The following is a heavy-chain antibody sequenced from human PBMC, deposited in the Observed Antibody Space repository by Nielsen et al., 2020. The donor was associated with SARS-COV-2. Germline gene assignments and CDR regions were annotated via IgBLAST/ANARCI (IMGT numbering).Heavy chain of an antibody. CDR1: GFNFNNYA. Sequence: GESLKISCAASGFNFNNYAMTWVRQAPGKGLEWVSTFGVPRPNTYYADSVKGRFTISRDNSKNTLYLQMDSLRADDTAAYYCARNEAAPGMETNWYDHWGQGTPVTVSS. CDR3: ARNEAAPGMETNWYDH. D-gene: IGHD6-13*01. J-gene: IGHJ5*02. V-gene: IGHV3-23*01. CDR2: FGVPRPNT.